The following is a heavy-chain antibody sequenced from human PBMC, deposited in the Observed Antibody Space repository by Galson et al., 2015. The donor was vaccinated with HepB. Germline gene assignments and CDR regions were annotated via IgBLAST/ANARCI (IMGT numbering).Heavy chain of an antibody. D-gene: IGHD4-23*01. CDR1: GFTFSSYE. Sequence: SLRLSCAASGFTFSSYEMNWVRQAPGKGLEWVSYISSSGSTIYYADSVKGRFTISRDNAKNSLYLQMNSLRAEDTAVYYCAREVGMTTVVMDAFDIWGQGTMVTASS. J-gene: IGHJ3*02. CDR2: ISSSGSTI. CDR3: AREVGMTTVVMDAFDI. V-gene: IGHV3-48*03.